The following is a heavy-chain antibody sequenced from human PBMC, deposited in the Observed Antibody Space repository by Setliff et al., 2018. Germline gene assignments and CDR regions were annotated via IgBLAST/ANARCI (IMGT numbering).Heavy chain of an antibody. D-gene: IGHD3-22*01. J-gene: IGHJ4*02. CDR3: ARAPRYFDSTGSYFDG. V-gene: IGHV4-39*07. CDR2: IYDSGKT. CDR1: GDSISSFSYY. Sequence: SETLSLTCTVPGDSISSFSYYWGWIRQPPGKGLEWIGTIYDSGKTYYNPSLKSRVTISVDTSKNQFSLKLNSVTAADTAVYYCARAPRYFDSTGSYFDGWGQGTPVTVSS.